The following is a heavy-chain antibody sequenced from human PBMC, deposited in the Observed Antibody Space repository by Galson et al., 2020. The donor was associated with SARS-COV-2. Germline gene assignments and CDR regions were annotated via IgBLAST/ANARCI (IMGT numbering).Heavy chain of an antibody. D-gene: IGHD2-15*01. J-gene: IGHJ4*02. CDR1: GFTFSSYG. CDR2: ISYDGSNK. CDR3: ARGGGGYKTPFYY. V-gene: IGHV3-30*03. Sequence: GESLKISCAASGFTFSSYGMHWVRQAPGKGLEWVAVISYDGSNKYYADSVKGRFTISRDNSKNTLYLQMNSLRAEDTAVYYCARGGGGYKTPFYYWGQGTLVTVSS.